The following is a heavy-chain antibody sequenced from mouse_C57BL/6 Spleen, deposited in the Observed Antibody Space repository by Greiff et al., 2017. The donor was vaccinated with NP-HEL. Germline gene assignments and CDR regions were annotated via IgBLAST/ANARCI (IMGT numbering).Heavy chain of an antibody. CDR3: ASLLLRYYFDY. CDR2: ISYDGSN. J-gene: IGHJ2*01. V-gene: IGHV3-6*01. CDR1: GYSITSGYY. Sequence: EVQRVESGPGLVKPSQSLSLTCSVTGYSITSGYYWNWIRQFPGNKLEWMGYISYDGSNNYNPSLKNRISITRDTSKNQFFLKLNSVTTEDTATYYCASLLLRYYFDYWGQGTTLTVSS. D-gene: IGHD1-1*01.